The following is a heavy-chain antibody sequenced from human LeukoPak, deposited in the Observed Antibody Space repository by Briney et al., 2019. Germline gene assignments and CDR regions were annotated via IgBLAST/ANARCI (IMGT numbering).Heavy chain of an antibody. CDR3: AKGPSIVVVVAALGY. D-gene: IGHD2-15*01. J-gene: IGHJ4*02. Sequence: GGSLRLSCAASGFTFSSYAMSWVRQAPGKGPEWVSAISGSGGSTYYADSVKGRFTISRDNSKNTLYLQMNSLSAEDTAVYYCAKGPSIVVVVAALGYWGQGTLVTVSS. V-gene: IGHV3-23*01. CDR2: ISGSGGST. CDR1: GFTFSSYA.